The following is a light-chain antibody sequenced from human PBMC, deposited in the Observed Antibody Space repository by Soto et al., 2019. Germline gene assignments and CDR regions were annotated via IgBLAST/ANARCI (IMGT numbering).Light chain of an antibody. CDR1: QSISSW. CDR2: DAS. V-gene: IGKV1-5*01. J-gene: IGKJ1*01. CDR3: QQYNSYSRT. Sequence: DIQMTQSPSTLPASVGDRVTITCRASQSISSWLAWYQQKPGKAPKLLIYDASSLESGVPSRFSGSGSWTEFTLTISSLQPDDFATYYCQQYNSYSRTFGQGTKVDI.